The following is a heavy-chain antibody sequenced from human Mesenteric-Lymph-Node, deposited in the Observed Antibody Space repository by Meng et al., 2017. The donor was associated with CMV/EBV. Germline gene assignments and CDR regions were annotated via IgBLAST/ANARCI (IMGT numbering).Heavy chain of an antibody. CDR3: ARDRSLGSSVSYYYGMDV. V-gene: IGHV3-48*04. CDR1: GFTFSSYG. D-gene: IGHD3-10*01. CDR2: ISTSSTI. J-gene: IGHJ6*02. Sequence: GESLKISCAASGFTFSSYGMHWVRQAPGKGLEWVSYISTSSTIYYADSVKGRFTISRDNAKNSLYLQMNSLRAEDTAVYYCARDRSLGSSVSYYYGMDVWGQGTMVTVSS.